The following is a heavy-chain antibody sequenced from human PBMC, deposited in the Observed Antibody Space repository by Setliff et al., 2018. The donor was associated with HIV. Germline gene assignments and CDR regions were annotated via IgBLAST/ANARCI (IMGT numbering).Heavy chain of an antibody. CDR2: IYWDDDR. J-gene: IGHJ4*02. Sequence: SGPTLVNPTQTLALTCTFSGFSLSTSGVGVGWIRQPPGKALEWLGTIYWDDDRRYTPSLNSRLTITKGPSRDQVVLTLTDMDPADTGTYFCAHRAGGSWSRFYFDYWGQGALVTVSS. CDR1: GFSLSTSGVG. D-gene: IGHD6-19*01. CDR3: AHRAGGSWSRFYFDY. V-gene: IGHV2-5*02.